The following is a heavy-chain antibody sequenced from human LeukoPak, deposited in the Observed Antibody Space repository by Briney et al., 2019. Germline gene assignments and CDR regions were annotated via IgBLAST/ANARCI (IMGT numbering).Heavy chain of an antibody. CDR1: GFTFSSYA. D-gene: IGHD3-10*01. CDR2: IRYDGNNK. V-gene: IGHV3-30*02. Sequence: GGSLRLSCTASGFTFSSYAMHWVRQAPGKGLEWVAFIRYDGNNKYYTDSVKGRFTISRDNSKNTLYLQMNSLRAEDRAVYLCAKDPGSGSYYPYYFDYWGQGTLVTVSS. J-gene: IGHJ4*02. CDR3: AKDPGSGSYYPYYFDY.